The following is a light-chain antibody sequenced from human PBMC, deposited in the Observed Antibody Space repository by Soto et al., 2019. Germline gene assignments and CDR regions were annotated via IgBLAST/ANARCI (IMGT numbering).Light chain of an antibody. CDR2: GVS. CDR1: SSDVGGFNY. Sequence: QSALTQPASVSGSPGQSITISCTGTSSDVGGFNYVSWYQQHPGKAPKLMIYGVSNRPSGVSNRFSGSKSGSTASLTISGLQAEDEADYYCSLYTSSSTLEFGGGTKLTVL. J-gene: IGLJ2*01. V-gene: IGLV2-14*01. CDR3: SLYTSSSTLE.